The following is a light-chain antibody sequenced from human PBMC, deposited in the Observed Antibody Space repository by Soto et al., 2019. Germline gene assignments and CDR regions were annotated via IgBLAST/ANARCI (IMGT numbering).Light chain of an antibody. CDR1: PGISSY. V-gene: IGKV1-8*01. CDR3: XXXNSYSEA. J-gene: IGKJ1*01. Sequence: AIRMTQSPSSLSASTGDRVPITCRARPGISSYLAWYQQKPGKAPKLLIYAASTLQSGVPSRFSGSGSGTAFTLTISCLQSDDFATYYXXXXNSYSEAFGQGTKVDIK. CDR2: AAS.